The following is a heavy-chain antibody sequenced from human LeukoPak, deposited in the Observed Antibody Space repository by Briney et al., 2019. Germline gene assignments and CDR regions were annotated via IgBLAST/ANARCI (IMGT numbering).Heavy chain of an antibody. V-gene: IGHV4-59*08. CDR1: GGSISSYY. CDR3: ARQPLYTGSFGSVSYYFDY. CDR2: IYYSGST. Sequence: SETLSLTCTVSGGSISSYYWSWIRQPPGKGLEWIGYIYYSGSTNYNPSLKSRVTMSVDTSKNQFSLKLSSVTAADTAVYYCARQPLYTGSFGSVSYYFDYWGQGTLGTVSS. J-gene: IGHJ4*02. D-gene: IGHD1-26*01.